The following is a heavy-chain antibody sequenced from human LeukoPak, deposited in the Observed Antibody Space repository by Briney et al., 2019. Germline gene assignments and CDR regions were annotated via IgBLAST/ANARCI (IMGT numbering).Heavy chain of an antibody. D-gene: IGHD6-19*01. CDR1: GFTFSSYW. CDR2: INQEGREK. V-gene: IGHV3-7*03. J-gene: IGHJ4*02. CDR3: ARDDGSGLLY. Sequence: PGGALRLSCAASGFTFSSYWMSWVRQAPGKGVEGVAHINQEGREKYYVDSVRGGVTISRDNAHNSLYLQMNSLRAEDTAVYYCARDDGSGLLYWGQGTLVTVSS.